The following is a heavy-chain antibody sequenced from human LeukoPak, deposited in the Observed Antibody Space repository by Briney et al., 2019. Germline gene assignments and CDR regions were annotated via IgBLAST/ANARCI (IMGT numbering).Heavy chain of an antibody. Sequence: ASVKVSCKASGYTFTGDYMHWVRQAPGQGLEWMGWINPNSGGTNYARKFQGRVTMTRDTSISTAYMELSRLRSDDTAVYYCAREGIQVWLLGAYWGQGTLVTVSS. D-gene: IGHD5-18*01. CDR2: INPNSGGT. J-gene: IGHJ4*02. V-gene: IGHV1-2*02. CDR1: GYTFTGDY. CDR3: AREGIQVWLLGAY.